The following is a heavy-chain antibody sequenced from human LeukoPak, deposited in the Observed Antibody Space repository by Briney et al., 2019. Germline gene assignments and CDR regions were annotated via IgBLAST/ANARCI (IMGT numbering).Heavy chain of an antibody. CDR3: ARRVYTVSSWYFVGAFDI. CDR1: GGSFSGYY. V-gene: IGHV4-34*01. CDR2: INHSGST. J-gene: IGHJ3*02. Sequence: SETLSLTCADYGGSFSGYYWSWIRQPPGKGLEWIREINHSGSTNYNPSLKSRVTISVDTSKNQFSLKLSSVTAADTAVYYCARRVYTVSSWYFVGAFDIWGQGTMVTVSS. D-gene: IGHD6-13*01.